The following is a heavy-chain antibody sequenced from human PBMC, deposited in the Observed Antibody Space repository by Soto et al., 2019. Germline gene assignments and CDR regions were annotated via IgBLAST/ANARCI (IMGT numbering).Heavy chain of an antibody. Sequence: SETLSLTCTVSGGSVSSVSGASSDYGDYYWSWIRQSPGKGLEWIGGIYYSGRTYYNPSLKSRLSISVDTSKNQFSLKLNSVTAADTAVYYCARVRRIVATISAIWFDPWGQGTLVTVSS. CDR1: GGSVSSVSGASSDYGDYY. D-gene: IGHD5-12*01. V-gene: IGHV4-30-4*01. CDR3: ARVRRIVATISAIWFDP. CDR2: IYYSGRT. J-gene: IGHJ5*02.